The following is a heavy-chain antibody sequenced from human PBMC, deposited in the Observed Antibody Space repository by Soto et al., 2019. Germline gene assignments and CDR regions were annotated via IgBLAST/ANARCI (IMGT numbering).Heavy chain of an antibody. V-gene: IGHV1-3*01. Sequence: ASVKVSCKASGYTFTSYAMHWVRQAPGQRLEWMGWINAGNGNTKYSQKFQGRVTMTRNTSISTAYMELSSLRSEDTAVYYCARARAAYCGGDCYSYAYFQHWGQGTLVTVSS. D-gene: IGHD2-21*02. J-gene: IGHJ1*01. CDR1: GYTFTSYA. CDR3: ARARAAYCGGDCYSYAYFQH. CDR2: INAGNGNT.